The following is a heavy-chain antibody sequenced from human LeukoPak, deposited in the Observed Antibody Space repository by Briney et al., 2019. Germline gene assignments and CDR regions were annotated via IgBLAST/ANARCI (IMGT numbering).Heavy chain of an antibody. Sequence: SETLSLTCTVSGGSIISISYYWGWIRQPPGKGLEWIGSIYSSGSTYNNPSLKSRVTISVDTSKNQFSLKLSSVTAADTAVYYCARETSQKGAHYMDVWGKGTTVTISS. J-gene: IGHJ6*03. CDR1: GGSIISISYY. CDR2: IYSSGST. V-gene: IGHV4-39*07. D-gene: IGHD3-16*01. CDR3: ARETSQKGAHYMDV.